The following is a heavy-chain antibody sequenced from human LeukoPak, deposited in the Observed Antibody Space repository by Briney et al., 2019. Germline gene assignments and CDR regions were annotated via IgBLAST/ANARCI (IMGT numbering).Heavy chain of an antibody. V-gene: IGHV4-59*08. CDR3: ARGNFLHDF. CDR1: GGSLNNYY. Sequence: SDTLSLTCTVSGGSLNNYYWSWIRQPPGKGLEWIGFVYCSGSTNYNPSLKSRVTISVDTSKNQFSLNLTSVTAADTAVYYCARGNFLHDFGGQGTLVTVSP. J-gene: IGHJ4*02. CDR2: VYCSGST.